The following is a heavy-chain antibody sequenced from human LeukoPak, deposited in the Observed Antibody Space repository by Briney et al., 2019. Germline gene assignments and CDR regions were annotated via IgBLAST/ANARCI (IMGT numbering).Heavy chain of an antibody. CDR2: ISASGGST. V-gene: IGHV3-23*01. D-gene: IGHD6-13*01. J-gene: IGHJ4*02. CDR3: AKPQQMANFDF. Sequence: GGSLRLSCAASGFTFSGSAMHWVRQAPGKGLEWVSAISASGGSTYYADSVRGRFTISRDNSKNTLYLQMSSLRVEDTAVYYCAKPQQMANFDFWGQGTLVTVSS. CDR1: GFTFSGSA.